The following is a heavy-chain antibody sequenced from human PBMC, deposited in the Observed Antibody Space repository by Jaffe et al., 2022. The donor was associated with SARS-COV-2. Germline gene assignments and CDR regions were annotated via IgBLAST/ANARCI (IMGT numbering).Heavy chain of an antibody. V-gene: IGHV3-49*05. CDR1: GFTFGDYA. Sequence: EVQLVESGGGLVKPGRSLRLSCTASGFTFGDYAMSWFRQAPGKGLEWVGFIRSKAYGGTTEYAASVKGRFTISRDDSKSIAYLQMNSLKTEDTAVYYCTRDIVVVVAADPGAFDIWGQGTMVTVSS. CDR3: TRDIVVVVAADPGAFDI. J-gene: IGHJ3*02. D-gene: IGHD2-15*01. CDR2: IRSKAYGGTT.